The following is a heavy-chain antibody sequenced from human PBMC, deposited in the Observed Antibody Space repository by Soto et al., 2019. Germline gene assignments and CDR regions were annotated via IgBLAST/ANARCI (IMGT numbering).Heavy chain of an antibody. D-gene: IGHD4-4*01. CDR1: GFTFSSYA. J-gene: IGHJ6*02. V-gene: IGHV3-30-3*01. CDR2: ISYDGSNK. Sequence: LGGSLRLSCAASGFTFSSYAMHWVRQAPGKGLEWVAVISYDGSNKYYADSVKGRFTISRDNSKNTLYLQMNSLRAEDTAVYYCARGGSTVTKEYYYYYGMDVWGQGTTVTVSS. CDR3: ARGGSTVTKEYYYYYGMDV.